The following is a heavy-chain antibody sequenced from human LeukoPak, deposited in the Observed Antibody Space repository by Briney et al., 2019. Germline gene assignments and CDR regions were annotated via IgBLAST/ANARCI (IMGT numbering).Heavy chain of an antibody. CDR2: IYNSGST. CDR3: ARAYSSSWYFNWFDP. D-gene: IGHD6-13*01. Sequence: PSETLSLTCTVSGYSISSGYFWGWIRQPPGKGLECIGTIYNSGSTYYNAALESRVTISVDTSKNQFSLKLSSVTAADTAVYYCARAYSSSWYFNWFDPWGQGTLVTVSS. CDR1: GYSISSGYF. J-gene: IGHJ5*02. V-gene: IGHV4-38-2*02.